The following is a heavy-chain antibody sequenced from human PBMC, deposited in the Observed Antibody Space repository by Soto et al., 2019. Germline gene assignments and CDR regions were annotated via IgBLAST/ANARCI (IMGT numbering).Heavy chain of an antibody. CDR3: AKKGLGYLATYCNYGDCQYAFDL. CDR2: VSGGGDGT. CDR1: GFTFTNYA. V-gene: IGHV3-23*01. D-gene: IGHD2-21*02. J-gene: IGHJ3*01. Sequence: EVQLLESGGGLVQPGGSLRLSCAASGFTFTNYAMSWVRQAPGKGLEWVSTVSGGGDGTYYADSVKGRFSTSRDNSRNTVYLQMNSLRAEDTAVYYCAKKGLGYLATYCNYGDCQYAFDLWGQGTIVTVSS.